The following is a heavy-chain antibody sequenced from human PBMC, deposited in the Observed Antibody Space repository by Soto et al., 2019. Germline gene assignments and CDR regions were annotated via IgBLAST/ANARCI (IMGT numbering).Heavy chain of an antibody. Sequence: GGSLRLSCAASGFTFSDHYMDWVRQAPGKGLEWVGRTRNKANSYTTEYAVSVKGRFTIARDDSKNSLYLQMNSPKTEDTAVYYCARGVDCSGGSCYFDYWGQGTLVTVSS. J-gene: IGHJ4*02. CDR2: TRNKANSYTT. CDR3: ARGVDCSGGSCYFDY. CDR1: GFTFSDHY. V-gene: IGHV3-72*01. D-gene: IGHD2-15*01.